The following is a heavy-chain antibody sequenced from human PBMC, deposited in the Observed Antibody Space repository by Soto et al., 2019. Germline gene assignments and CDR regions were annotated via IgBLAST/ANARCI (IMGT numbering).Heavy chain of an antibody. V-gene: IGHV3-21*01. CDR3: ARQADYYDSSGYYYTHTLYWYFDL. CDR2: ISSSSSYI. J-gene: IGHJ2*01. D-gene: IGHD3-22*01. Sequence: EVQLVESGGGLVKPGGSLRLSCAASGFTFSSYSMNWVRQAPGKGLEWVSSISSSSSYIYYADSVKGRFTISRDNAKNSLYLKMNSLRAEDTAVYYCARQADYYDSSGYYYTHTLYWYFDLWGRGTLVTVSS. CDR1: GFTFSSYS.